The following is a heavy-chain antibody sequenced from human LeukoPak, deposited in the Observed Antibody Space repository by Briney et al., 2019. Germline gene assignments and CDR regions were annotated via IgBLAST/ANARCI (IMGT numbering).Heavy chain of an antibody. CDR2: ISGSGGST. J-gene: IGHJ3*02. Sequence: GGSLRLSCAASGFTFSSYWMHWVRQAPGKGLVWVSAISGSGGSTYYADSVKGRFTISRDNSKNTLYLQMNSLRAEDTAVYYCAKDPGEMAFWELLLSAFDIWGQGTMVTVSS. CDR1: GFTFSSYW. CDR3: AKDPGEMAFWELLLSAFDI. V-gene: IGHV3-23*01. D-gene: IGHD1-26*01.